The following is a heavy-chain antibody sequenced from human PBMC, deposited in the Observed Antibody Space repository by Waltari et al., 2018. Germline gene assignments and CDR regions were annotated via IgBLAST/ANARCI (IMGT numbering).Heavy chain of an antibody. CDR2: INTYTGNP. Sequence: VQLVESGGGLVQPGGSLRLSCAASGFTFSSYAMSWVRQAPGQGLEWMGWINTYTGNPTYAQGCTGLFVFSLDTSVSTAYLQISSLKAEDTAVYYCARGYCSGGSCYRGRGYFDYWGQGTLVTVSS. J-gene: IGHJ4*02. CDR1: GFTFSSYA. CDR3: ARGYCSGGSCYRGRGYFDY. V-gene: IGHV7-4-1*02. D-gene: IGHD2-15*01.